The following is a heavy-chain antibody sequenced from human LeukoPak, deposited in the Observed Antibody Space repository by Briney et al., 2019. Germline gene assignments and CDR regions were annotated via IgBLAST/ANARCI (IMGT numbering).Heavy chain of an antibody. CDR2: ISDSGGT. Sequence: PGGSLRLSCAASGFTFSSHAMSWVRQAPGKGLEWVSVISDSGGTKYAGSVMGRFTISRDNAKNSLYLQMNSLRAEDTAVYYCARFREAYSSGWLGAFDIWGQGTMVTVSS. J-gene: IGHJ3*02. CDR3: ARFREAYSSGWLGAFDI. V-gene: IGHV3-23*01. CDR1: GFTFSSHA. D-gene: IGHD6-19*01.